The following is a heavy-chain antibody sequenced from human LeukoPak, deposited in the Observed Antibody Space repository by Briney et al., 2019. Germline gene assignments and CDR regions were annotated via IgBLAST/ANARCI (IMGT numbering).Heavy chain of an antibody. CDR2: IYYSGST. D-gene: IGHD3-10*01. Sequence: SETLSLTCTVSGGSISSSSYYWGWIRQPPGKGLEWIGSIYYSGSTYYNPSLKSRVTLSVDTSKNQFSLKLSSVTAADTAVYYCARSRITMVRGVMRPNDFDYWGQGTLVTVSS. CDR1: GGSISSSSYY. J-gene: IGHJ4*02. CDR3: ARSRITMVRGVMRPNDFDY. V-gene: IGHV4-39*07.